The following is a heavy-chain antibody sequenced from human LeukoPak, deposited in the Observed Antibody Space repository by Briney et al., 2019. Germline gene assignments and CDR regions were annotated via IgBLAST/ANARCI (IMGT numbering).Heavy chain of an antibody. D-gene: IGHD6-13*01. CDR2: MNPYSGNT. Sequence: ASVKVSCKASGYIFTSYDINWVRQATGQGLEWMGWMNPYSGNTGYTQKFQGRVTMTRNTSISTAYMELSSLRSDDTAVYYCAREGPGKRYSSSPFDYWGQGTLVTVSS. J-gene: IGHJ4*02. CDR1: GYIFTSYD. V-gene: IGHV1-8*01. CDR3: AREGPGKRYSSSPFDY.